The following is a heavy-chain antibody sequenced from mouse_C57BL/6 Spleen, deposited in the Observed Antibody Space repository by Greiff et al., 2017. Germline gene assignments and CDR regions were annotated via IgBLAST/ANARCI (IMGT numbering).Heavy chain of an antibody. D-gene: IGHD2-5*01. V-gene: IGHV1-54*01. CDR2: INPGSGGT. CDR3: ARSRSNSPFDY. CDR1: GYAFTNYL. Sequence: VQLQQSGAELVRPGTSVKVSCKASGYAFTNYLIEWVKQRPGQGLEWIGVINPGSGGTNYNEKFKGKATLTADKSSSTAYMQLSSLTSEDSAVYFCARSRSNSPFDYWGPGTTLTVSS. J-gene: IGHJ2*01.